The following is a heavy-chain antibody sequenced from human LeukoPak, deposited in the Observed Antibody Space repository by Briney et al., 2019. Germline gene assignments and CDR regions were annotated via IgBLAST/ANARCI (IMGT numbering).Heavy chain of an antibody. CDR3: AKMKTYYYDSSGYYRDAFDI. Sequence: ETLSLTCDVSGDFIRSCWWGWVRQPAGKGLEWVSAISGSGDSTYYADSVKGRFTISRDNSKNTLYLQMNSLRAEDTAVYYCAKMKTYYYDSSGYYRDAFDIWGQGTMVTVS. V-gene: IGHV3-23*01. CDR1: GDFIRSCW. D-gene: IGHD3-22*01. J-gene: IGHJ3*02. CDR2: ISGSGDST.